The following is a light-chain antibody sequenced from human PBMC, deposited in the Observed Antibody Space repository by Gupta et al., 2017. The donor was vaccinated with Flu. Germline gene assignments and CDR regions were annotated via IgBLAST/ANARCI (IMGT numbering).Light chain of an antibody. CDR3: QQYNKWPRT. CDR1: RSISSN. Sequence: EIVLTPPPATLSVAARESTTLASRASRSISSNLAWYQQKPGQAPRLLIFRASSGATGIPARFSGSGSGTEFTLTISSLQSEDVAVYYCQQYNKWPRTFGQGTKVEIK. V-gene: IGKV3-15*01. J-gene: IGKJ1*01. CDR2: RAS.